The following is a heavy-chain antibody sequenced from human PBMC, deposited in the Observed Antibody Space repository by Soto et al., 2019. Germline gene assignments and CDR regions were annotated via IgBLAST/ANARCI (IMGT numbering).Heavy chain of an antibody. CDR1: GFTFSSYA. CDR3: ASDDDYGDYPGRFAP. Sequence: EVQLLESGGGLVQPGGSLRLSCAASGFTFSSYAMSWVRQAPGKGLEWVSAISGSGGSTYYADSVKGRFTISRDNSKNTLYLQMNSLRAEDTAVYYCASDDDYGDYPGRFAPWGQGTLVTVSS. V-gene: IGHV3-23*01. D-gene: IGHD4-17*01. CDR2: ISGSGGST. J-gene: IGHJ5*02.